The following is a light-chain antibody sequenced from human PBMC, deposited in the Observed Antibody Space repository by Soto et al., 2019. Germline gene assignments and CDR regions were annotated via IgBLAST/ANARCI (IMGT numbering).Light chain of an antibody. CDR3: ASWDDSLSVWV. CDR2: SDN. J-gene: IGLJ3*02. V-gene: IGLV1-44*01. Sequence: QSVLTQSPSASGTPGQRVTISCSGSTPNIGSNVVDWFQQIPGTAPKLLIYSDNQRPSGVPDRFSGSRSGTSASLAISCLQSEDEADYYCASWDDSLSVWVFGGGTKVTVL. CDR1: TPNIGSNV.